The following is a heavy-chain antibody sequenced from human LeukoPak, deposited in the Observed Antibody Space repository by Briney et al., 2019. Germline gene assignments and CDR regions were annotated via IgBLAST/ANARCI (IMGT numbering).Heavy chain of an antibody. CDR1: GYSISSGYY. D-gene: IGHD6-6*01. CDR2: IYHSGTT. J-gene: IGHJ2*01. Sequence: SETLSLTCTVSGYSISSGYYWGWIRQPPGKGLEWIGEIYHSGTTNYNPSLKSRVTISLDKSKNQFSLRLSSVTAADTAVYYCARDSRGYSSSSYFDLWGRGTLVTVSS. CDR3: ARDSRGYSSSSYFDL. V-gene: IGHV4-38-2*02.